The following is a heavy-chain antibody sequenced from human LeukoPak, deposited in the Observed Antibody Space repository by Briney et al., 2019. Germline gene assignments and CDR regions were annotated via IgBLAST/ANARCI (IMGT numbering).Heavy chain of an antibody. CDR1: GGSFSDYY. Sequence: PSETLSLTCAVYGGSFSDYYWSWIRQPPGKGLEWIGEINHSGSTNYNPSLKSRVSVSVDTSKNQFSLKLSSVTAADTVVYYCARGGRLADYWGQGTLVTVSS. CDR2: INHSGST. V-gene: IGHV4-34*01. J-gene: IGHJ4*02. CDR3: ARGGRLADY.